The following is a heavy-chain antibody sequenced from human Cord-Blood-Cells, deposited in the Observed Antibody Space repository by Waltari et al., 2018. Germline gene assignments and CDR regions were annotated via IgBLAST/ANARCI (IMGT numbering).Heavy chain of an antibody. J-gene: IGHJ4*02. Sequence: QVQLQQWGAGLLKPSATLSPTCAGYGGSFSGYFWSWIRQPPGKGLEWIREINHSGSTHDTPSLKSRCTISVDTYTNQFSLKLSSVTAAATAVYYCARELTGGNNFDYWGQGTLVTVSS. CDR3: ARELTGGNNFDY. D-gene: IGHD7-27*01. CDR1: GGSFSGYF. V-gene: IGHV4-34*01. CDR2: INHSGST.